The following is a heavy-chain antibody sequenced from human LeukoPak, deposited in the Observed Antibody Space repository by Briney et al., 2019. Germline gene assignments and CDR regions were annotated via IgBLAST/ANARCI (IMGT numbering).Heavy chain of an antibody. J-gene: IGHJ4*02. D-gene: IGHD2-15*01. Sequence: ASVKVSCKASGYTFTTYGLSWVRQAPGQGLEWMGWIGPCNGNTNYAQNLQGRVTMTTDTSTSTAYMELRSLRSDDTAVYYCARGGISSGGFHFWGQGTLVTVSS. CDR1: GYTFTTYG. V-gene: IGHV1-18*01. CDR2: IGPCNGNT. CDR3: ARGGISSGGFHF.